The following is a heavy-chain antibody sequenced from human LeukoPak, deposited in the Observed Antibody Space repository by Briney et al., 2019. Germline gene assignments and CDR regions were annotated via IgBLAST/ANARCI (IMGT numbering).Heavy chain of an antibody. CDR2: IIPIFGTA. D-gene: IGHD2-2*01. CDR3: ARDLGYCSSTSCPFDY. J-gene: IGHJ4*02. Sequence: ASVKVSCKASGYTFTSYGISWVRQAPGQGLEWMGGIIPIFGTANYAQKFQGRVTITTDESTSTAYMELSSLRSEDTAVYYCARDLGYCSSTSCPFDYWGQGTLVTVSS. V-gene: IGHV1-69*05. CDR1: GYTFTSYG.